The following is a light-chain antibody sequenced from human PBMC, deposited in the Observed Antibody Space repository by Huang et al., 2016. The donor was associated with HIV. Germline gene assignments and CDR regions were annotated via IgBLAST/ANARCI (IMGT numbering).Light chain of an antibody. CDR2: KIS. CDR3: QYGET. V-gene: IGKV1-5*03. Sequence: DIQLTQSPSTLSASVGDRLTTTCRASQNISSWLAWYQQKPGKAPKLLIYKISSLESGVPSRFSGRGSGTKCTLTINSLQPDDIGTYYCQYGETFGQGSKVEVK. CDR1: QNISSW. J-gene: IGKJ1*01.